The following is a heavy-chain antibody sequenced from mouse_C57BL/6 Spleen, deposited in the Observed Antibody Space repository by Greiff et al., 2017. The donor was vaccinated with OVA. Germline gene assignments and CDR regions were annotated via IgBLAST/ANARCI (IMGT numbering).Heavy chain of an antibody. J-gene: IGHJ1*03. CDR1: GYTFTSYW. Sequence: VQLQQSGAELVKPGASVKMSCKASGYTFTSYWITWVKQRPGQGLEWIGDIYPGSGSTNYNEKFKSKATLTVDTSSSTAYMQLSSLTSEDSAVYYCARGGYGSSYITWYFDVWGTGTTVTVSS. CDR2: IYPGSGST. D-gene: IGHD1-1*01. CDR3: ARGGYGSSYITWYFDV. V-gene: IGHV1-55*01.